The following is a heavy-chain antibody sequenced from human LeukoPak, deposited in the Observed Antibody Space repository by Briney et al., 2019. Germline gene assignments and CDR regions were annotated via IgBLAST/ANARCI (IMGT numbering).Heavy chain of an antibody. CDR2: IYSSGST. J-gene: IGHJ4*02. CDR3: ARDRAARLTSGFDY. Sequence: SETLSLTCTVSGGSISNYWGWIRQPAGKGLEWIGRIYSSGSTKYSRSLRSRVTMSVDTSKSQFALNLTSVTAADTAVYYCARDRAARLTSGFDYWGQGTLVTVSS. D-gene: IGHD6-6*01. CDR1: GGSISNY. V-gene: IGHV4-4*07.